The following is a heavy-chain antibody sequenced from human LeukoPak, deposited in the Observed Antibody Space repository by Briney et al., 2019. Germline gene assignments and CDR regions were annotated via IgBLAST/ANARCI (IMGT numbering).Heavy chain of an antibody. Sequence: PGGSLRLSCAASGFTFSSYSMNWVSQAPGKGLEWVSSINSSSNYIYYADSVKDQFTISRDNAKNSLYLQMNSLRAEDTAVYYCASLRFLEWLSHAFDIWGQGTMVTVSS. CDR3: ASLRFLEWLSHAFDI. CDR2: INSSSNYI. D-gene: IGHD3-3*01. V-gene: IGHV3-21*01. J-gene: IGHJ3*02. CDR1: GFTFSSYS.